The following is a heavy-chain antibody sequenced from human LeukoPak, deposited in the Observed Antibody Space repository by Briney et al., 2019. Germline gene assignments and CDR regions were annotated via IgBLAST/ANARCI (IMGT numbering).Heavy chain of an antibody. J-gene: IGHJ6*02. CDR2: ISSSGRTI. CDR1: GFNFSSYE. V-gene: IGHV3-48*03. Sequence: PGGPLRLSCAASGFNFSSYEMNWVREAPGKGLEWISYISSSGRTIYYADSVKGRFTISRDNAKNSLYLQMNSLRVEDTAVYYCARGSLTGEYGMDVWGQGTTVTVSS. D-gene: IGHD1-20*01. CDR3: ARGSLTGEYGMDV.